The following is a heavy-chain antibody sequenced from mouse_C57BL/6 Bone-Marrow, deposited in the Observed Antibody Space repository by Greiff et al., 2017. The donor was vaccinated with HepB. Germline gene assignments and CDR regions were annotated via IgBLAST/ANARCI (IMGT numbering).Heavy chain of an antibody. J-gene: IGHJ3*01. D-gene: IGHD1-1*01. CDR2: FYPGSGSI. V-gene: IGHV1-62-2*01. CDR3: ARHERVYYLAWFAY. CDR1: GYTFTEYP. Sequence: QVHVKQSGAELVHPGASVKLSCQASGYTFTEYPIHWVKQRSGQGLEWIGWFYPGSGSIKYNENFKDKATLTADKSSSTVYMELSRLTSEDSAVYFGARHERVYYLAWFAYWGQGTLVTVAA.